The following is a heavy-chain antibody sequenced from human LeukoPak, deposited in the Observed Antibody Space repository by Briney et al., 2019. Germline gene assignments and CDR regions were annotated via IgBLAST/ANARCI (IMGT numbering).Heavy chain of an antibody. J-gene: IGHJ3*02. Sequence: PSETLSLTCTVSGGSISSSSYYWGWIRQTPGKGLKGIGNINYSGSTHYSTPLNSRVTISVATSKNQFSLRLTPVTAADTAVYYCARRFVGNDYTWGASDIWGPGTMVTVSS. CDR2: INYSGST. D-gene: IGHD2-2*02. CDR1: GGSISSSSYY. V-gene: IGHV4-61*05. CDR3: ARRFVGNDYTWGASDI.